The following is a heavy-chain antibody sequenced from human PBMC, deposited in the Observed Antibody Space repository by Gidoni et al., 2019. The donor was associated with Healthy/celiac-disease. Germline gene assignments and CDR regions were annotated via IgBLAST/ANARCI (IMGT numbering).Heavy chain of an antibody. J-gene: IGHJ4*02. D-gene: IGHD2-15*01. V-gene: IGHV3-15*01. CDR2: IKSKTDGGTT. Sequence: EVQLVESGGGLVTPGGSLRLSCAASGFTFSNAWMSWVRQAPGKGLEWVGRIKSKTDGGTTDYAATVKGRFTISRDDSKNTLYLQMNSLKTEDTAVYYCTTGTCSGGSCDPTSFDYWGQGTLVTVSS. CDR1: GFTFSNAW. CDR3: TTGTCSGGSCDPTSFDY.